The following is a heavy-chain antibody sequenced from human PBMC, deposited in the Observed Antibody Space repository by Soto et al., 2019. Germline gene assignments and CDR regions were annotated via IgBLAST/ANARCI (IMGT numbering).Heavy chain of an antibody. CDR3: ATSNWFDP. CDR1: GGSISSGGYS. Sequence: SETLSLTCTVSGGSISSGGYSWSWIRQPPGKGLEWIGYIYHSGSTYYNPSLKSRVTISVDRSKNQFSLKLSSVSATDTAVYYCATSNWFDPWGQGTRVTVSS. CDR2: IYHSGST. J-gene: IGHJ5*02. D-gene: IGHD2-2*01. V-gene: IGHV4-30-2*01.